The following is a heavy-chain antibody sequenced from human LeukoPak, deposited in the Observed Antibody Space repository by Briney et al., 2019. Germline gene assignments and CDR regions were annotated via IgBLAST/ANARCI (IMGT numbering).Heavy chain of an antibody. J-gene: IGHJ3*02. CDR3: ARAGYCTGGVCYPDAFDI. D-gene: IGHD2-8*02. CDR1: GGSFSGYY. CDR2: INHSGST. V-gene: IGHV4-34*01. Sequence: PSETLSLTCAVYGGSFSGYYWSWIRQPPGKGLEWIGEINHSGSTNYNPSLKSRVTISVDTSKNQFSLKLSSVTAADTAVYYCARAGYCTGGVCYPDAFDIGSQGTMVTVSS.